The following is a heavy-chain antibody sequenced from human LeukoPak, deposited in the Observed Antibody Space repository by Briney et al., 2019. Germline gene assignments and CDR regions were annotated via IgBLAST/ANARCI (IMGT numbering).Heavy chain of an antibody. CDR1: GFSIRGYW. J-gene: IGHJ4*02. V-gene: IGHV3-74*01. CDR3: VRDGDAYDFDL. D-gene: IGHD5-12*01. Sequence: GGSLRLSCAASGFSIRGYWMHWVRQAPGKGLVWVSRIKSDGSWTNYADSVRGRFTISRDNAKNTLFLQMVGLRAEDTAIYYCVRDGDAYDFDLWGQGILVTVSS. CDR2: IKSDGSWT.